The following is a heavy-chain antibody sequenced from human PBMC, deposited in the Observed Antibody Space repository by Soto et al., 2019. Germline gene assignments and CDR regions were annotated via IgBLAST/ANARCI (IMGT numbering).Heavy chain of an antibody. CDR2: IGTAGDT. CDR3: ARGALGYYFDY. J-gene: IGHJ4*02. CDR1: GFTFSSYD. Sequence: EVQLVESGGGLVQPGGSLRLSCAASGFTFSSYDMHWVRQATGKGLEWVSAIGTAGDTYYPGSVKGRFTISRENAKNYLYLQMNSLRAGDTAVYYCARGALGYYFDYWGQGTLVTVSS. V-gene: IGHV3-13*04. D-gene: IGHD3-16*01.